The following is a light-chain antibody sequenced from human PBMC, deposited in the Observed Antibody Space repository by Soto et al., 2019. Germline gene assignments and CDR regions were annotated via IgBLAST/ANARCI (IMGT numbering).Light chain of an antibody. CDR2: DDS. J-gene: IGLJ1*01. CDR1: NIGTKS. Sequence: SYELTQPPSVSVAPGQTARITCGGNNIGTKSVHWYQQKPGQAPVLVVYDDSDRPSGTPERFSGSNSGNTATLTISRVEAGDEADYYCQVWDSSSDVFGTGTKVTVL. CDR3: QVWDSSSDV. V-gene: IGLV3-21*02.